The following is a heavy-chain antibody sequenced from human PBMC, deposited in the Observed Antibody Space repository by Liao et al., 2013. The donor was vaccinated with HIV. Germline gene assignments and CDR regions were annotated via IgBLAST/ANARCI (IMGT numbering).Heavy chain of an antibody. J-gene: IGHJ6*03. V-gene: IGHV4-61*02. CDR2: IHTSGGT. CDR3: ARAPRRINYYYYYMDV. D-gene: IGHD1-14*01. Sequence: QVQLQESGPGLVRPSQTLSLTCTVSRGSLSSGDYYWSWIRQTAGKGLEWIGRIHTSGGTNDNPSLKSRVKISVDTSKNQFSLKLSSVTAADTAVYYCARAPRRINYYYYYMDVWGKGTTVTVSS. CDR1: RGSLSSGDYY.